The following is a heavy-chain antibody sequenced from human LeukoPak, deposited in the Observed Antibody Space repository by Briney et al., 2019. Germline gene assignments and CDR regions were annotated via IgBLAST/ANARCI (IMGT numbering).Heavy chain of an antibody. CDR2: ISGGGTGT. D-gene: IGHD6-19*01. J-gene: IGHJ4*02. Sequence: GGSLRLSCAASGFTFSSNAISWVRQAPGKGLEWVSSISGGGTGTFYADSVKGRFTVSRDNSKNTLYLQMNSLRADDTAVYYCAKGEKMGSSGWYRINFDYWGQGTLVTVSS. V-gene: IGHV3-23*01. CDR3: AKGEKMGSSGWYRINFDY. CDR1: GFTFSSNA.